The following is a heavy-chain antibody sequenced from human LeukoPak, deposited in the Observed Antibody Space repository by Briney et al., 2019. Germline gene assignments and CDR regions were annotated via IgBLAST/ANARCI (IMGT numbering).Heavy chain of an antibody. D-gene: IGHD3-10*01. Sequence: GTSLRLSCAASGFNFGVYGMHWVRQAPGKGLEWVANIKQDGSEKYYVDSVKGRFTISRDNAKNSLYLQMNSLRAEDTAVYYCARDRGAFDIWGQGTIVTVSS. J-gene: IGHJ3*02. CDR1: GFNFGVYG. CDR2: IKQDGSEK. CDR3: ARDRGAFDI. V-gene: IGHV3-7*01.